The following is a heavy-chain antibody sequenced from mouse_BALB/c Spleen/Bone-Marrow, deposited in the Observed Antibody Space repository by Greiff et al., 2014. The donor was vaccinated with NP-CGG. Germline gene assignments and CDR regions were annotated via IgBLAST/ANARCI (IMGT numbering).Heavy chain of an antibody. CDR3: GRGGGNPDY. CDR2: NDPANGNT. V-gene: IGHV14-3*02. Sequence: VQLKESGAELVKPGASVKLSCTASGFNINDTYMHWVKQRPEQGLEWIGRNDPANGNTKYDPKFQGKATITADTFSNTAYLHLSSLTSEDTAVYYCGRGGGNPDYWGQGTTLTVSS. D-gene: IGHD2-1*01. J-gene: IGHJ2*01. CDR1: GFNINDTY.